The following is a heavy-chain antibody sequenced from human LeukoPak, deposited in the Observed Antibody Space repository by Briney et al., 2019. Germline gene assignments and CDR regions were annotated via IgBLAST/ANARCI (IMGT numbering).Heavy chain of an antibody. J-gene: IGHJ4*02. CDR3: AKVTYGSGTYGAFDY. CDR2: IRGSGTST. D-gene: IGHD3-10*01. CDR1: GFTFSSYG. V-gene: IGHV3-23*01. Sequence: GGTLRLSCAGSGFTFSSYGMSWVRQAPGKGLEWVSCIRGSGTSTYYADSVKGRFTISRDNSKNTLYIQMNSLRAEDTAVYYCAKVTYGSGTYGAFDYWGQGTLVTVSS.